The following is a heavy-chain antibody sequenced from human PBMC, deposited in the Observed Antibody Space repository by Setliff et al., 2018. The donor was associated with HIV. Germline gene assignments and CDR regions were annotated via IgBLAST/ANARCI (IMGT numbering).Heavy chain of an antibody. J-gene: IGHJ4*02. D-gene: IGHD3-22*01. CDR3: ASQRYYYDSSGSLGGYYFDN. CDR1: GFTFSDYY. Sequence: GGSLRLSCAASGFTFSDYYMSWIRQAPGKGMEWILYISSGGDIIYYADSVKGRFTISRNNAKNSLYLQMNSLRAEDTAIYYCASQRYYYDSSGSLGGYYFDNWGQGTLVTLSS. V-gene: IGHV3-11*04. CDR2: ISSGGDII.